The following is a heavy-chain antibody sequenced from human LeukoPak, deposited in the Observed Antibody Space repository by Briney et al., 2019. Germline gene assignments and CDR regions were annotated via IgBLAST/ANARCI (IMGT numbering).Heavy chain of an antibody. Sequence: GASVKVSCKASGYTFTSYGISWVRQAPGQGLEWMGGIIPIFGTANYAQKFQGRVTITADESTSTAYMELSGLRSEDTAVYYCARDRYDSSGSDAFDIWGQGTMVTVSS. J-gene: IGHJ3*02. D-gene: IGHD3-22*01. CDR2: IIPIFGTA. CDR1: GYTFTSYG. CDR3: ARDRYDSSGSDAFDI. V-gene: IGHV1-69*13.